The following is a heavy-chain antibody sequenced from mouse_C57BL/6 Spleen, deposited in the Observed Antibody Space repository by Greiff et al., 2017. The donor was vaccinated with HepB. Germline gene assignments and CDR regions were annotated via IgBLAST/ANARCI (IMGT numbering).Heavy chain of an antibody. Sequence: VQLQQPGAELVRPGTSVKLSCKASGYTFTSYWMHWVKQRPGQGLEWIGVIDPSDSYTNYNQKIKGKATLTVDTSSSTAYMQLSSLTSEDSAVYYCARRGFYYYAMDYWGQGTSVTVSS. J-gene: IGHJ4*01. V-gene: IGHV1-59*01. CDR1: GYTFTSYW. CDR3: ARRGFYYYAMDY. CDR2: IDPSDSYT.